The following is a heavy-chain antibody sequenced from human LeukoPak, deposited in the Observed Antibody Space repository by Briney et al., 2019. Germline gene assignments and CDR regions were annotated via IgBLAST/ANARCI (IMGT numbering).Heavy chain of an antibody. J-gene: IGHJ4*02. D-gene: IGHD6-19*01. CDR1: GFTFSSYW. Sequence: PGGSLRLSCAASGFTFSSYWMHWVRQAPGKGLVWVSRINSDGSSTAYAVSVKGRFTISRDNAKNTLYLQMNSLRAEDTALYYCAREWAGLDYWGQGTLVTVSS. CDR3: AREWAGLDY. V-gene: IGHV3-74*01. CDR2: INSDGSST.